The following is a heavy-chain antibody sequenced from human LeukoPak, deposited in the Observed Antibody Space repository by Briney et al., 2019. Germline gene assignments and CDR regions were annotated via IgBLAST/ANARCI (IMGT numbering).Heavy chain of an antibody. CDR2: IKQDGSEK. CDR1: GFTFSRYW. V-gene: IGHV3-7*03. D-gene: IGHD6-19*01. Sequence: GGSLRLSCAASGFTFSRYWMSWVRQAPGKGLEWVANIKQDGSEKYYVDSVKGRFTISRDNAKNSLYLQMNSLRAEDTAVYYCARDRRQWLDGAFDIWGQGTMVTVSS. J-gene: IGHJ3*02. CDR3: ARDRRQWLDGAFDI.